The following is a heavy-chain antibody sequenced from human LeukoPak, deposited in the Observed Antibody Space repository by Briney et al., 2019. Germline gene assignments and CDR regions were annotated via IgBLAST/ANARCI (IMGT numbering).Heavy chain of an antibody. J-gene: IGHJ4*02. CDR3: ARDIEGSRDY. CDR1: GGTFSSYA. V-gene: IGHV1-69*05. Sequence: SVKVSCKASGGTFSSYAISWVRQAPGQGLEWMGGIIPIFGTANYAQKFQGRVTMTRNTSISTAYMELSSLRSEDTAVYYCARDIEGSRDYWGQGTLVTVSS. CDR2: IIPIFGTA. D-gene: IGHD1-26*01.